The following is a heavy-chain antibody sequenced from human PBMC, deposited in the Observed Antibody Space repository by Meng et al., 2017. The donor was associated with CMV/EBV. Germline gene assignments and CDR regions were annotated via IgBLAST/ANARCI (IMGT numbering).Heavy chain of an antibody. D-gene: IGHD2-2*01. CDR1: GFSFSSYG. CDR3: AKVARSTSYYFDY. J-gene: IGHJ4*02. CDR2: IRYDGSNK. Sequence: GGSLRLSCAASGFSFSSYGMSWVRQAPGKGLEWVAFIRYDGSNKYYADSVKGRFTISRDNSKNTLYLQMNSLRAEDTAVYYCAKVARSTSYYFDYWGQGTLVTVSS. V-gene: IGHV3-30*02.